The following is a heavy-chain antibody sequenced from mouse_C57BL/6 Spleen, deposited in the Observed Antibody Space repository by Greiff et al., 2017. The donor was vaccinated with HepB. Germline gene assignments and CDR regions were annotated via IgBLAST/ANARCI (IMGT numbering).Heavy chain of an antibody. CDR3: ARKGYYGNPWFAY. CDR2: IDPSDSYT. CDR1: GYTFTSYW. J-gene: IGHJ3*01. V-gene: IGHV1-69*01. Sequence: QVQLQQPGAELVMPGASVKLSCKASGYTFTSYWMHWVKQRPGQGLEWIGEIDPSDSYTNYNQKFKGKSTLTVDKSSSTAYMQLSSLTSEDSAVYYCARKGYYGNPWFAYWGQGTLVTVSA. D-gene: IGHD2-1*01.